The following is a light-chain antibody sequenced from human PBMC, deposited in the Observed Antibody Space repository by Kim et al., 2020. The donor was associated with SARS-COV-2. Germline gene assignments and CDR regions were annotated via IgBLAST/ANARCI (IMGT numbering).Light chain of an antibody. CDR3: QAWDRSTAV. V-gene: IGLV3-1*01. J-gene: IGLJ2*01. CDR1: KLGDKY. CDR2: QDS. Sequence: SYELTQPPSVSVSPGQTASITCSGDKLGDKYACWYQQKAGQSPVLVIYQDSKRPSGIPERFSGSNSGNTATLTISGTQAMDEADYYCQAWDRSTAVFGGGTQLTVL.